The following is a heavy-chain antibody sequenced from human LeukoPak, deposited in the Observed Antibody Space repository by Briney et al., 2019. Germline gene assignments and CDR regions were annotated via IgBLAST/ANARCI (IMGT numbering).Heavy chain of an antibody. J-gene: IGHJ5*02. CDR3: ARVPTYSSSWHNWFDP. Sequence: ASVKVSCKASGYTFTSYGISWVRQAPGQGLEWMGWISAYNGNTNYAQKFQGRVTMTRDTSISTAYMELSRLRSDDTAVYYCARVPTYSSSWHNWFDPWGQGTLVTVSS. CDR2: ISAYNGNT. V-gene: IGHV1-18*01. CDR1: GYTFTSYG. D-gene: IGHD6-13*01.